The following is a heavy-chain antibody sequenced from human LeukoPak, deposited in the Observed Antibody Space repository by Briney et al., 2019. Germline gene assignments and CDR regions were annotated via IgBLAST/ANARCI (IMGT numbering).Heavy chain of an antibody. V-gene: IGHV3-23*01. CDR3: ASLNRAMDAFDI. J-gene: IGHJ3*02. CDR1: GFTFSSYA. CDR2: ISGSGGST. Sequence: GGSLRLSCAASGFTFSSYAMSWVRQAPGKGLEWVSAISGSGGSTYYADSVKGRFTISRDNSKNTLYLQMNSLRAEDTAVYYCASLNRAMDAFDIWGQGTMVTVSS. D-gene: IGHD1-14*01.